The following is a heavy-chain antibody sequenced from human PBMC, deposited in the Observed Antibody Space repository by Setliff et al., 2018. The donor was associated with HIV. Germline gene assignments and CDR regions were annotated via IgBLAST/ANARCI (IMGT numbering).Heavy chain of an antibody. Sequence: SVKVSCKSAGGTFNNYVFSWVRKAPGRGLEWIGTIIPILDTTNYAQKFQDRVTITTDESTSTAYMELRSLTSEDTAVYYCARDLDEAVKDADNYVPLDLWGQGTLVTVSS. V-gene: IGHV1-69*11. J-gene: IGHJ5*02. D-gene: IGHD3-16*01. CDR3: ARDLDEAVKDADNYVPLDL. CDR1: GGTFNNYV. CDR2: IIPILDTT.